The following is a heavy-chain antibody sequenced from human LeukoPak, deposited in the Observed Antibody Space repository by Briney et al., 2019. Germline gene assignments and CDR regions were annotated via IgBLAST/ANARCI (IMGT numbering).Heavy chain of an antibody. J-gene: IGHJ4*02. V-gene: IGHV3-23*01. D-gene: IGHD2-2*01. Sequence: GGSLRLSCAASGFTFSSYAMSWVRQAPGKGLEWVSAISGSGGSTYYADSVKGRFTISRDNSKNTLYLQMNSLRAEDAAVYYCAKGRFIVVVPAARGGDYVFDYWGQGTLVTVSS. CDR2: ISGSGGST. CDR1: GFTFSSYA. CDR3: AKGRFIVVVPAARGGDYVFDY.